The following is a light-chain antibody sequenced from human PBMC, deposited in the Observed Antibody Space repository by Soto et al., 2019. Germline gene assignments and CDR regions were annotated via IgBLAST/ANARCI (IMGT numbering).Light chain of an antibody. V-gene: IGLV1-51*01. J-gene: IGLJ1*01. Sequence: QSVLTQPPSVSAAPGQRVTIPCSGSSSNIGGNSVSWYQQLPGTAPKLLIYDDDKRPSGIPDRFSGSKSGTSATLGITGFQTGDEADYYCGSWDSSLSAYVFGTGTKATV. CDR2: DDD. CDR1: SSNIGGNS. CDR3: GSWDSSLSAYV.